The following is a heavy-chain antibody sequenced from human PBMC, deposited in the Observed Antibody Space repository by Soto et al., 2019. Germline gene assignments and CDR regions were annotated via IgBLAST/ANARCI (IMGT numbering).Heavy chain of an antibody. D-gene: IGHD3-10*01. CDR2: INAGNGNT. CDR1: GYTFTSYA. Sequence: QVQLVQSGAEVKKPGASVKVSCKASGYTFTSYAMHWVRQAPGQRLEWMGWINAGNGNTKYSQKFQGRVTITRDTSASTAYMELSSLRSEDTAVYYCARDFSSFGELIASDYWGQGTLVTVSS. CDR3: ARDFSSFGELIASDY. V-gene: IGHV1-3*01. J-gene: IGHJ4*02.